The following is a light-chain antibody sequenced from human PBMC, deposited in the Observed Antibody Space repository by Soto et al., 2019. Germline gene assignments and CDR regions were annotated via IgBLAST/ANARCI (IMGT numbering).Light chain of an antibody. CDR1: SSDVGGYNY. Sequence: QSALTQPASVSASPGQSITISCTGTSSDVGGYNYVSWYQQHPGKAPKLMIYEVNDRPSGVSNRFSGSKSGNTASLTISGLQAEDEADYYCSSYTSSSTYVFGTGTKGTVL. V-gene: IGLV2-14*01. CDR3: SSYTSSSTYV. J-gene: IGLJ1*01. CDR2: EVN.